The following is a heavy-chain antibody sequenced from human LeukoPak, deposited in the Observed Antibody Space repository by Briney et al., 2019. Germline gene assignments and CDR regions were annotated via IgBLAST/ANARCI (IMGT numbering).Heavy chain of an antibody. CDR3: AKKGKGQSADYYYYYMDV. J-gene: IGHJ6*03. CDR2: LKSKGSGGST. Sequence: GGSLRLSCAASGFNFNAAWMSWVRQTPGKGLEWIGRLKSKGSGGSTYYADSVKGRFTISRDNSKNTLYLQMNSLRAEDTAVYYCAKKGKGQSADYYYYYMDVWGKGTTVTVSS. V-gene: IGHV3-23*01. D-gene: IGHD4-23*01. CDR1: GFNFNAAW.